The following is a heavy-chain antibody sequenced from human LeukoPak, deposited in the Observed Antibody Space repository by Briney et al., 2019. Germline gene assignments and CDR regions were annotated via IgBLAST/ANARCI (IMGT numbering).Heavy chain of an antibody. CDR2: INHSGST. D-gene: IGHD1-7*01. CDR1: GGSFSGYY. Sequence: SETLSLTCAVYGGSFSGYYWSWIRQPPGKGLEWIGEINHSGSTNYNPSLKSRVTISVDTSKNQFSLKLSPVTAADTAVYYCATGGVAGTTRGYFDYWGQGTLVTVSS. J-gene: IGHJ4*02. V-gene: IGHV4-34*01. CDR3: ATGGVAGTTRGYFDY.